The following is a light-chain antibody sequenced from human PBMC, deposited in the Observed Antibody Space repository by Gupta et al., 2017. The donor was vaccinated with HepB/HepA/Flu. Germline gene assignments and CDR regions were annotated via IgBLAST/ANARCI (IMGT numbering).Light chain of an antibody. CDR3: CSYTTSSTYV. CDR2: EID. J-gene: IGLJ1*01. V-gene: IGLV2-18*02. Sequence: QSALTQPPSVSGSPGQSVTISSTGTSSDIGSYNRVSWYQQSPGTAHKLIIYEIDNRPSGVPDRFSGSKSGNTASLTISGHQNEDEADYYCCSYTTSSTYVFGIGTKVTVL. CDR1: SSDIGSYNR.